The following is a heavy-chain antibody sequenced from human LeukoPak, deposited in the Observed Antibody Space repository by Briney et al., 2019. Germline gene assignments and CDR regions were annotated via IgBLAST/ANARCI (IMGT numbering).Heavy chain of an antibody. CDR2: INPTSGGT. J-gene: IGHJ3*01. D-gene: IGHD1/OR15-1a*01. CDR3: AREFRTTTWSYDAFDL. CDR1: GYTFTGHY. Sequence: ASVKVSCKASGYTFTGHYLHWGRQAPGQGLEWVGWINPTSGGTNYAQKFQDRVTMTRDTSNNTSYMELSRLTSDDTAVYYCAREFRTTTWSYDAFDLWGQGTMVTVSS. V-gene: IGHV1-2*02.